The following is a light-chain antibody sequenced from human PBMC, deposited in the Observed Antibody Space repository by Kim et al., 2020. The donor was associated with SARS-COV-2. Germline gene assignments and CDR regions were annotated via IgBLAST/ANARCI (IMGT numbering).Light chain of an antibody. CDR3: QQYNNWPYT. J-gene: IGKJ2*01. CDR1: QRVSSN. V-gene: IGKV3-15*01. CDR2: SAS. Sequence: GSPGERATLSCRASQRVSSNLAWYQQKPGQAPRLVIYSASTRATGIPARFSGSGSGTEFTLTISSLQSEDFAVYYCQQYNNWPYTFGQGTKLEI.